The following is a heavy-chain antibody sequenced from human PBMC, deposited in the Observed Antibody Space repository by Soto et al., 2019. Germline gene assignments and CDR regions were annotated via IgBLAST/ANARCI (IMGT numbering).Heavy chain of an antibody. CDR2: FRGSGDDGTT. CDR3: AKKVNSGSGSQYFDY. D-gene: IGHD3-10*01. V-gene: IGHV3-23*04. Sequence: VQLVQSGAEVKKPGSSVKVSCKASGGTFSSYAISWVRQAPGKGLEWVSGFRGSGDDGTTYYADSVKGRFTISRDNSKNMLFLQMNSLRAEDTAIYYCAKKVNSGSGSQYFDYWGQGTLVTVSS. J-gene: IGHJ4*02. CDR1: GGTFSSYA.